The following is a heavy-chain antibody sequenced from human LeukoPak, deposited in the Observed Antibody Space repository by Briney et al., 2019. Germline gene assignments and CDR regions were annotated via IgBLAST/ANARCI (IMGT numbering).Heavy chain of an antibody. V-gene: IGHV3-64*01. CDR3: AKKSPIFGVVIPLFDY. CDR2: ISSNGDIT. CDR1: GFTISNYP. J-gene: IGHJ4*02. Sequence: GGSLRLSCAASGFTISNYPMHWVRQAPGKGLEYVSAISSNGDITYYAKSVKGRFTISRDNSKNTLYLQVNSLRAEDTAVYHCAKKSPIFGVVIPLFDYWGQGTLVSVSS. D-gene: IGHD3-3*01.